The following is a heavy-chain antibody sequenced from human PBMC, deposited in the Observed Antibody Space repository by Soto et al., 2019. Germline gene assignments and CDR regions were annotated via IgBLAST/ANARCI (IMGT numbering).Heavy chain of an antibody. CDR3: ARVVRGVKDYYYGMDV. D-gene: IGHD3-10*01. CDR2: ISYDGSNK. Sequence: GGSLRLSCAASGFTFSIYAMQWVRHAPGKGLEWVAVISYDGSNKYYADSVKGRFTISRDNSKNTLYLQMNSLRAEDTAVYYCARVVRGVKDYYYGMDVWGQGTRVTVSS. J-gene: IGHJ6*02. V-gene: IGHV3-30-3*01. CDR1: GFTFSIYA.